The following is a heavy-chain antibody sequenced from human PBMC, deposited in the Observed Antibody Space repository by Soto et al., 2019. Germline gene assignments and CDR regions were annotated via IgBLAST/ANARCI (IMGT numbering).Heavy chain of an antibody. Sequence: GGSLRLSCAASGFSISDFYMSWIRQAPGKGLEWLSSISSGGQGIYYADSVKGRFTISRDNSKNTMYLQVNSLRAEDTAVYYCARDYSRYYGMDVWGQGTTVTVSS. V-gene: IGHV3-11*04. CDR2: ISSGGQGI. D-gene: IGHD2-15*01. CDR3: ARDYSRYYGMDV. J-gene: IGHJ6*02. CDR1: GFSISDFY.